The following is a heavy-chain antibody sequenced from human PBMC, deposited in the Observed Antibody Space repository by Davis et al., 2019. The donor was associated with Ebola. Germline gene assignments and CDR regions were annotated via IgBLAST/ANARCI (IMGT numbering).Heavy chain of an antibody. CDR3: AKSVVLGREWFDP. V-gene: IGHV3-23*01. J-gene: IGHJ5*02. D-gene: IGHD2-8*01. CDR1: VITFSSYA. CDR2: ISGSGGST. Sequence: GGSLRLSCADSVITFSSYAMTWVRQAPGKGLEWVSAISGSGGSTYYADSVKGRFTISGDNSKNTLYLQMNSLRAEDTAVYYCAKSVVLGREWFDPWGQGTLVTVSS.